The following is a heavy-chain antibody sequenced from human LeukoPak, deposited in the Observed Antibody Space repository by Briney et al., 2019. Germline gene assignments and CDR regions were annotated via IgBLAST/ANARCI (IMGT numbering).Heavy chain of an antibody. V-gene: IGHV4-59*12. D-gene: IGHD6-19*01. CDR2: IYCSRST. CDR3: ARGRGWAPDY. CDR1: GGSISSYY. J-gene: IGHJ4*02. Sequence: SETLSLTCTVSGGSISSYYWSGVRQPLGKGEEWIGYIYCSRSTSHNPSLQSRVIRSVDTSENQFSLKLSSVTAADTAVYYCARGRGWAPDYWGQGTLVTVSS.